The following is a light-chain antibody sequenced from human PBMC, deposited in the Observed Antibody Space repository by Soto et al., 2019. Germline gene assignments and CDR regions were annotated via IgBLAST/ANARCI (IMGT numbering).Light chain of an antibody. CDR1: SSDVGSYNL. Sequence: QSVLPQPASGSGSPGQSITISCTGTSSDVGSYNLVSWYQQHPGKAPKLMIYEVSNRPSGVSNRFSGSKSGNTASLTISGLQAEDEADYDCCSYAGSSTFVVFGGGTQRTVL. CDR3: CSYAGSSTFVV. J-gene: IGLJ2*01. CDR2: EVS. V-gene: IGLV2-23*02.